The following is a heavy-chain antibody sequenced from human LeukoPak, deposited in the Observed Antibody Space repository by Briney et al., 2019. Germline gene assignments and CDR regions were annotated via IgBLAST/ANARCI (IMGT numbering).Heavy chain of an antibody. D-gene: IGHD5-12*01. CDR1: GGSISSYY. V-gene: IGHV4-59*01. CDR3: ARGARYSGYEGPYLDY. Sequence: SETLSLTCTVSGGSISSYYWSWIRQPPGKGLEWMGYIYYSGTTNYNPSLKSRVTISVDTSKNQFSLKLSSVTAAHTAVYYCARGARYSGYEGPYLDYWGQGPLVTVSS. CDR2: IYYSGTT. J-gene: IGHJ4*02.